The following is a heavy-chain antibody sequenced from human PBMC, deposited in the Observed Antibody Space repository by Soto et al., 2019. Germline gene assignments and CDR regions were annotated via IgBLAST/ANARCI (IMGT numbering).Heavy chain of an antibody. D-gene: IGHD3-3*01. J-gene: IGHJ5*02. CDR3: ARDGGGSNDFWSGYRNWFDP. CDR2: IYYSGST. V-gene: IGHV4-31*03. CDR1: GGSISSGGYY. Sequence: PSETLSLTCTVSGGSISSGGYYWSWIRQHPGKGLEWIGYIYYSGSTYYNPSLKSRVTISVDTSKNQFSLKLSSVTAADTAVYYCARDGGGSNDFWSGYRNWFDPWGQGTLGTVSS.